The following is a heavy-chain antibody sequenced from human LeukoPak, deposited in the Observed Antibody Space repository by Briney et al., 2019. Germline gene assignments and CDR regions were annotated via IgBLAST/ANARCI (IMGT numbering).Heavy chain of an antibody. D-gene: IGHD3-10*01. Sequence: PSETLSLTCAVYGGSFSGYSWSWIRQPPGKGLEWIGEINHSGSTNYNPSLKSRVTISVDTSKNQFSLKLSSVTAADTAVYYCARGYGSGSVWGQGTLVTVSS. CDR1: GGSFSGYS. J-gene: IGHJ4*02. CDR3: ARGYGSGSV. CDR2: INHSGST. V-gene: IGHV4-34*01.